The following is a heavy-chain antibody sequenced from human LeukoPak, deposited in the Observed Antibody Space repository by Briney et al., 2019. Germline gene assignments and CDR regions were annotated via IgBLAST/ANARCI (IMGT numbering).Heavy chain of an antibody. CDR3: AKVRQFTAATGTGLDY. D-gene: IGHD6-13*01. V-gene: IGHV3-33*03. CDR1: GFTFSNYG. J-gene: IGHJ4*02. Sequence: GRSLRLSCAASGFTFSNYGMHWVRPTPGKGLDWVAVIWHDGSIKYYADSVRGRFTISRDNSMNTVYLQMNSPRVEDTAVYYCAKVRQFTAATGTGLDYWGQGTLVTVSS. CDR2: IWHDGSIK.